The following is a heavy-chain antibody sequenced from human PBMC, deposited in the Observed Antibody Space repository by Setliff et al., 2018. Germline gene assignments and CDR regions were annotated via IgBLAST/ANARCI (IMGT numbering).Heavy chain of an antibody. CDR2: INYSGST. Sequence: SETLSLTCNVSGGSIRSGTYYWTWIRQPPGKGLEYIGYINYSGSTNYNPSLKSRVTISGDTSKNQVSLRLSSVTAADTAVYYCATRKSSGRLYYMDVWGKGTTVTVSS. D-gene: IGHD1-26*01. J-gene: IGHJ6*03. CDR3: ATRKSSGRLYYMDV. V-gene: IGHV4-61*01. CDR1: GGSIRSGTYY.